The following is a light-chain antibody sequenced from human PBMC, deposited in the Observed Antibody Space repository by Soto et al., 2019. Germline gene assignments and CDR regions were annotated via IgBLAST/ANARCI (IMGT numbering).Light chain of an antibody. J-gene: IGKJ3*01. CDR2: WAS. Sequence: IVMTQSPDSLAVSLGEKATINCKSSQSVLYSSNNKNYLAWYQRKPGQPPKLLIYWASTRESGVPDRFSGSGSGTDFTLTISSLQAEDVAVYYCQQYYSTPPTFGPGTKVDIK. V-gene: IGKV4-1*01. CDR1: QSVLYSSNNKNY. CDR3: QQYYSTPPT.